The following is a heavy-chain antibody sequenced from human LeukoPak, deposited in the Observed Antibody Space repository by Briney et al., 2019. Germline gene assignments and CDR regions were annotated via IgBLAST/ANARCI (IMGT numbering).Heavy chain of an antibody. CDR3: AKQSAGSAAWYSLHYDF. J-gene: IGHJ4*02. Sequence: GGSLRLSCAASGFTFSNYAMTWVRQAPGRGLEWVSSVDGGGGGTYYADSVKGRFTISRDNSKDTLYLQMNGLRAEDTAVYFCAKQSAGSAAWYSLHYDFWGQGTLVTVSS. CDR1: GFTFSNYA. V-gene: IGHV3-23*01. CDR2: VDGGGGGT. D-gene: IGHD6-13*01.